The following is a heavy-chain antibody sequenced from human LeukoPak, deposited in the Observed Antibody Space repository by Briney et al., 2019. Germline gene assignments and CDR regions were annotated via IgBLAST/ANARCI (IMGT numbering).Heavy chain of an antibody. CDR3: AREEVKSFDN. Sequence: PGGSLRLSCAVSGFTFRSYAMSWVRQAPGKGLEWVSGISGSGGSTSYVTSVRGRFTISRDNAKNSLYLQMNNLRVEDTAVYYCAREEVKSFDNWGQGTLVTVSS. CDR1: GFTFRSYA. J-gene: IGHJ4*02. V-gene: IGHV3-23*01. CDR2: ISGSGGST.